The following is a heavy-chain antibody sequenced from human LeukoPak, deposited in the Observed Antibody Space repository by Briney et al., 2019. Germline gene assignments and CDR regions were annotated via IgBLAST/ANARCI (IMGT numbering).Heavy chain of an antibody. CDR1: GFTFSSYA. V-gene: IGHV3-23*01. Sequence: GGSLRLSCAASGFTFSSYAMSWVRQAPGKGLEWVSAISGSGGSTYYADSVKGRFTISRDNAKNSLYLQMNSLRAEDTAVYYCASYDFWSYYRMDVWGKGTTVTVSS. CDR3: ASYDFWSYYRMDV. J-gene: IGHJ6*04. CDR2: ISGSGGST. D-gene: IGHD3-3*01.